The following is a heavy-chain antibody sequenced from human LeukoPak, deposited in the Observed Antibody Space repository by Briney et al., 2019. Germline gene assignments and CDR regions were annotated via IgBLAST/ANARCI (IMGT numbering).Heavy chain of an antibody. CDR3: ARQFDY. V-gene: IGHV4-39*01. J-gene: IGHJ4*02. CDR1: VGSISSSSYY. Sequence: SETLSLTCTVSVGSISSSSYYWGWIRQPPGKGLEWIGSIYSSGSTYYNPSLKSRVTISVDTSKNQFSLNLASVTAADTAVYYCARQFDYCGQGTLVTVSS. CDR2: IYSSGST.